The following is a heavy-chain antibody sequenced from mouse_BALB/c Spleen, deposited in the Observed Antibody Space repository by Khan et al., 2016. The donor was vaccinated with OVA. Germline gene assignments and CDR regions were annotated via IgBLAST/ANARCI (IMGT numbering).Heavy chain of an antibody. D-gene: IGHD1-1*01. CDR1: GYSITSDYA. V-gene: IGHV3-2*02. Sequence: EVQLVESGPGLVKPSQSLSLTCTVTGYSITSDYAWNWIRQFPGNKLEWMGFISYSGNTNYNPSFKSRISITRDTSKNQFFLQLNSVTTEDTATYDCARVYGGDFDYWGQGTTLTVSS. CDR3: ARVYGGDFDY. J-gene: IGHJ2*01. CDR2: ISYSGNT.